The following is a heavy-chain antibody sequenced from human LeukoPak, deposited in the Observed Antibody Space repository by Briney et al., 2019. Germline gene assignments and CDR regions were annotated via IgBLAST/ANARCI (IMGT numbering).Heavy chain of an antibody. CDR2: ISYSGVVK. J-gene: IGHJ5*02. CDR1: GYTFSDYG. CDR3: ARDVVDSSGWYYRWFDP. V-gene: IGHV3-33*08. D-gene: IGHD6-19*01. Sequence: GGSLRLSCTASGYTFSDYGMHWVRQAPGKGLEWLSVISYSGVVKFYADSVKGRFTISRDNSKNTLFLQMNSLRVEDTAVYYCARDVVDSSGWYYRWFDPWGQGTLVTVSS.